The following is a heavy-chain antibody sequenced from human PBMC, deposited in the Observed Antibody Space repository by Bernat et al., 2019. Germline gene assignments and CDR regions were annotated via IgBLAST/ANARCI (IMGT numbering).Heavy chain of an antibody. D-gene: IGHD3-22*01. Sequence: QVQLVESGGGVVQPGRSLRLSCAASGFTFSSYGIHWVRQAPGKGLEWVAVISYDGSNKYYADSVKGRFTISRDNSKNTLYLQMNSLRAEDTAVYYCASNGYYYDSSGYSNYYYGMDVWGQGTTVTVSS. CDR3: ASNGYYYDSSGYSNYYYGMDV. CDR1: GFTFSSYG. CDR2: ISYDGSNK. V-gene: IGHV3-30*03. J-gene: IGHJ6*02.